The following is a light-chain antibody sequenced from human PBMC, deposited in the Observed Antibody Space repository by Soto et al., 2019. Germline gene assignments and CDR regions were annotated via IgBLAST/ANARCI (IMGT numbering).Light chain of an antibody. CDR1: QSISSW. CDR3: QQDWT. CDR2: KAS. Sequence: DIQMTQSPSTLSASVEDRVTITCRASQSISSWLAWYQQKPGKAPKLLIYKASSLESGVPSRFSGSGSGTEFTLTISSLQPDDFATYYCQQDWTFGQGTKVEIK. J-gene: IGKJ1*01. V-gene: IGKV1-5*03.